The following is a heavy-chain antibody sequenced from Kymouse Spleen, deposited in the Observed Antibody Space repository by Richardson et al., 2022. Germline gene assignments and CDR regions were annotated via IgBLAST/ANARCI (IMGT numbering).Heavy chain of an antibody. CDR3: ARGITMVRGVMEDWFDP. V-gene: IGHV4-34*01. CDR1: GGSFSGYY. CDR2: INHSGST. Sequence: QVQLQQWGAGLLKPSETLSLTCAVYGGSFSGYYWSWIRQPPGKGLEWIGEINHSGSTNYNPSLKSRVTISVDTSKNQFSLKLSSVTAADTAVYYCARGITMVRGVMEDWFDPWGQGTLVTVSS. D-gene: IGHD3-10*01. J-gene: IGHJ5*02.